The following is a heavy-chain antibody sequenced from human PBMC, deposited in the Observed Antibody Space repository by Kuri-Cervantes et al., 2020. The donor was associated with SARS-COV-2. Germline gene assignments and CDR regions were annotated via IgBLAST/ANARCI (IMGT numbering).Heavy chain of an antibody. D-gene: IGHD3-3*01. CDR1: GFTFSSYG. Sequence: GESLKISCAASGFTFSSYGMHWVRQAPGKGLEWVAFIRYDGSNKYYADSVKGRFTISRDNAKNSLYLQMNSLRAEDTAVYYCAGTPDFWSGKHYYYMDVWGKGTTVTVSS. J-gene: IGHJ6*03. V-gene: IGHV3-30*02. CDR3: AGTPDFWSGKHYYYMDV. CDR2: IRYDGSNK.